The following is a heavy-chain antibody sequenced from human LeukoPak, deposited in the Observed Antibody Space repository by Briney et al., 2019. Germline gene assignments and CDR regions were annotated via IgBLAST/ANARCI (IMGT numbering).Heavy chain of an antibody. J-gene: IGHJ4*02. V-gene: IGHV1-2*02. D-gene: IGHD1-1*01. CDR3: TREPPSTGYYDY. CDR1: GYTFTGYY. CDR2: VNPNSGGT. Sequence: ASVKVSCKASGYTFTGYYMHWVRQAPGQGLEWMGWVNPNSGGTNYAQKFQGRVTMTRDTSISTAYMELSRLRSDDTAVYFCTREPPSTGYYDYWGQGTLVTVSS.